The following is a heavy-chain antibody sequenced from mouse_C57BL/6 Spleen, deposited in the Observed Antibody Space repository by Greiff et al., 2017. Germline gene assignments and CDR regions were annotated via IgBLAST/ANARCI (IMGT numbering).Heavy chain of an antibody. V-gene: IGHV1-53*01. J-gene: IGHJ3*01. D-gene: IGHD2-1*01. CDR1: GYTFTSYW. Sequence: VQLQLPGTELVKPGASVKLSCKASGYTFTSYWMHWVKQRPGQGLEWIGNIKPSNGGTNYNEKFKSKDTLTVDKSSSTAYMQLSSLTSEDSAVYYCARSFYYCNPFAYWGQGTLVNGSA. CDR3: ARSFYYCNPFAY. CDR2: IKPSNGGT.